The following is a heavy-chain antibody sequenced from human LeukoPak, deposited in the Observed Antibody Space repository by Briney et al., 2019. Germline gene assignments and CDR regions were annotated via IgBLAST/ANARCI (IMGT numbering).Heavy chain of an antibody. CDR3: ARDEASDPSHGS. V-gene: IGHV1-2*02. J-gene: IGHJ5*02. CDR1: GDTFTGYY. D-gene: IGHD2-21*02. CDR2: INPNSGST. Sequence: ASVKISCKASGDTFTGYYMHCVRQDPGQGLEGMIWINPNSGSTNYAQKSQGSVTMSRGTSISTAYMVMSTERAVDTAAYYCARDEASDPSHGSWGQGTLVTVSS.